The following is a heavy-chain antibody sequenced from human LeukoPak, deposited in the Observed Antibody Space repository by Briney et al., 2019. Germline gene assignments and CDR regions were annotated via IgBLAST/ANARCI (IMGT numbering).Heavy chain of an antibody. CDR3: AREVSYDFWNGYFDY. CDR1: GSTFSSYW. CDR2: INSDGSST. Sequence: PGGSLRLSCAASGSTFSSYWMHWVRQAPGKGLVWVSRINSDGSSTSYADSVKGRFTISRDNAKNTLYLQMNSLRAEDTAVYYCAREVSYDFWNGYFDYWGQGTLVTVSS. V-gene: IGHV3-74*01. D-gene: IGHD3-3*01. J-gene: IGHJ4*02.